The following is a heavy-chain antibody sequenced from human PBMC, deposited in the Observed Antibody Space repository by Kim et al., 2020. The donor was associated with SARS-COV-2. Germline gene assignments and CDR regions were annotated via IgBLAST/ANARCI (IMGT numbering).Heavy chain of an antibody. Sequence: GGSLRLSCAASGFTFSSYAMSWVRQAPGKGLEWVSAISGSGGSTYYADSVKGRFTISRDNSKNTLYLQMNSLRAEDTAVYYCAKGARSLWSSGNYGMDVWGQGTTVTVSS. CDR2: ISGSGGST. CDR3: AKGARSLWSSGNYGMDV. D-gene: IGHD3-22*01. J-gene: IGHJ6*02. V-gene: IGHV3-23*01. CDR1: GFTFSSYA.